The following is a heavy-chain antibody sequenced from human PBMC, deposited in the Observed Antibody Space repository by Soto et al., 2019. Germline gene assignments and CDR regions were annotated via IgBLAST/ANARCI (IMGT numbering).Heavy chain of an antibody. D-gene: IGHD2-15*01. CDR1: GGSISSYY. Sequence: SETLSLTCTVSGGSISSYYWSWIRQPPGKGLEWIGYIYYSGSTNYNPSLKSRVTISVDTSKNQFSLKLSSVTAADTAVYYCARDLGVVAASYYYYGMDVWGQGTTVTVS. CDR2: IYYSGST. CDR3: ARDLGVVAASYYYYGMDV. J-gene: IGHJ6*02. V-gene: IGHV4-59*01.